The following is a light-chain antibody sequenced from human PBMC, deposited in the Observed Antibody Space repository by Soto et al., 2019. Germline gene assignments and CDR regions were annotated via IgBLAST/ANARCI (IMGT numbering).Light chain of an antibody. V-gene: IGKV3-20*01. CDR3: LQYGRSPPNT. J-gene: IGKJ2*01. Sequence: EIVLTQSPGTLSLSPGERATLSCRASQGVSSNCLAWYQQKPGQAPRLLIYGASSRATGIPDRFSGSGSGTDFTLTISRLEPEDFAVYYCLQYGRSPPNTFGQGTKLEIK. CDR2: GAS. CDR1: QGVSSNC.